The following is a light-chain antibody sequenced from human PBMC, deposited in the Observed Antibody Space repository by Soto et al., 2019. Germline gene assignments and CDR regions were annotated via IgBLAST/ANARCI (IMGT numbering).Light chain of an antibody. V-gene: IGKV1-13*02. CDR2: HAS. CDR3: HQFNSYPIT. J-gene: IGKJ5*01. CDR1: QGISSA. Sequence: AIQLTQSPSSLSASVGDRVTITCRASQGISSALVWYQQKPGKAPNLLIYHASSLKSGVPSRFSGSGSGTDFTLTISSLQPEDFATYYCHQFNSYPITFGQGTRLEIK.